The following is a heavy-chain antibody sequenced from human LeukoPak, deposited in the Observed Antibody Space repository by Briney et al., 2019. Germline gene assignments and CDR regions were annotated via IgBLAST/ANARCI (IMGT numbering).Heavy chain of an antibody. J-gene: IGHJ4*02. CDR2: IKQDGSEQ. D-gene: IGHD1-1*01. CDR1: GFTFSHYY. Sequence: GGSLRLSCAASGFTFSHYYMSWVRQAPGKGLEWVANIKQDGSEQFYLDSVKGRFTISRDNAKNSLYLQMNSLRAEDTAVYYCAKEEGTYWGQGTLVTVSS. CDR3: AKEEGTY. V-gene: IGHV3-7*03.